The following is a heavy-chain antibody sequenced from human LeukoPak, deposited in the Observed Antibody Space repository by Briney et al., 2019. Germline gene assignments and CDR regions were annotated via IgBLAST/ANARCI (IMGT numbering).Heavy chain of an antibody. V-gene: IGHV3-23*01. CDR1: GFTFSSYA. Sequence: PTGGSLRLSCAASGFTFSSYAMSWVREAPGKGLEWVSAISGSGGFTYYAESVKGRFTVSRDNSKSTLYLQMSSLRAEDTAVYYCAKHTLVDYWGQGTLVTISS. CDR2: ISGSGGFT. J-gene: IGHJ4*02. CDR3: AKHTLVDY.